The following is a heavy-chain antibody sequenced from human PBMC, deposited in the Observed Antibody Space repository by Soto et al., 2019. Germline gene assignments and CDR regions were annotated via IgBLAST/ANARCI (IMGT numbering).Heavy chain of an antibody. J-gene: IGHJ3*02. CDR2: ISAYNGNT. CDR1: GYTFTSYG. D-gene: IGHD6-13*01. Sequence: ASVKVSCKASGYTFTSYGISWVRQAPGQGLEWMGWISAYNGNTNYAQKLQGRVTMTTDTSTSTAYMELRSLRSDDTDVYYCAYSRERQQRAFDIWGQGTMVTVSS. V-gene: IGHV1-18*01. CDR3: AYSRERQQRAFDI.